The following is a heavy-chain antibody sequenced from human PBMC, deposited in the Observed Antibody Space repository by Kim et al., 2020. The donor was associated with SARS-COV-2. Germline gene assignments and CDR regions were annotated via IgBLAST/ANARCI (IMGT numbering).Heavy chain of an antibody. Sequence: GGSLRLSCAASGFTFSNYAMSWVRQAPGKGLEWVSAISSGGDSTYYAYSVKGRFTISRDNSKNTLYLQMNSLRAEDTAVYYCAKRYYDFWSGQTYFDYWGQGTLVSVSS. CDR1: GFTFSNYA. CDR2: ISSGGDST. CDR3: AKRYYDFWSGQTYFDY. V-gene: IGHV3-23*01. D-gene: IGHD3-3*01. J-gene: IGHJ4*02.